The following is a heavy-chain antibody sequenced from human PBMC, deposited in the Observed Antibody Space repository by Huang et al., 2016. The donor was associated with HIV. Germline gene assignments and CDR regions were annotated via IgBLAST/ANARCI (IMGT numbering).Heavy chain of an antibody. CDR1: GFTFSSYG. Sequence: QVQLVESGGGVVQPGGSLRLSCAASGFTFSSYGMHWVRQAPGKGLEWGAFIRYDGSNKYYADSVGGRFTISRDNSKNTLYLQMNSLRAEDTAVYYCAKGSMANAFDIWGQGTMVTVSS. CDR3: AKGSMANAFDI. D-gene: IGHD3-10*01. V-gene: IGHV3-30*02. CDR2: IRYDGSNK. J-gene: IGHJ3*02.